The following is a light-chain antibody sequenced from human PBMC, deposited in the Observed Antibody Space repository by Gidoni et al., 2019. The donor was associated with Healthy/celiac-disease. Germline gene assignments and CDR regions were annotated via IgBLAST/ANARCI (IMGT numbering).Light chain of an antibody. CDR2: AAS. Sequence: DIQMTQSPSSLSASVGDRVTITCRASQSISSYLHWYQQKPGKAPKLLIYAASSLQSGVPSSFSGSGSGTDFTLTISSLQPEDFATYYCRQSYSTPPTFGQGTKLEIK. CDR3: RQSYSTPPT. J-gene: IGKJ2*01. CDR1: QSISSY. V-gene: IGKV1-39*01.